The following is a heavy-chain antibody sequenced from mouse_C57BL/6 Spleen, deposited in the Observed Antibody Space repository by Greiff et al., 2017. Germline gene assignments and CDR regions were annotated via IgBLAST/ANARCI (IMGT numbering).Heavy chain of an antibody. CDR1: GYTFTSYW. D-gene: IGHD1-1*01. CDR3: AREPYGSSPNWYFDV. CDR2: IYPGSGST. J-gene: IGHJ1*03. V-gene: IGHV1-55*01. Sequence: QVQLQQPGAELVKPGASVKMSCKASGYTFTSYWITWVKQRPGQGLEWIGDIYPGSGSTNYNEKFKSKATLTVDTSSSTAYMQLSSLASEDSAVYYCAREPYGSSPNWYFDVWGTGTTVTVSS.